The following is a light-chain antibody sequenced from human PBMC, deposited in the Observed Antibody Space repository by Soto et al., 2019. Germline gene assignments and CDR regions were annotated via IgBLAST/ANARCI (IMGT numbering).Light chain of an antibody. Sequence: EIVLTQSPGTLSLSPGERATLSCRASQSVSSSYLAWYQQKPGQAPRLLIYGASTRATGIPARFSGSGSGTEFTLTISSLQSEDFAVYYCQQYNNWPPLTFGGGNKVDIK. J-gene: IGKJ4*01. CDR3: QQYNNWPPLT. CDR2: GAS. CDR1: QSVSSSY. V-gene: IGKV3-15*01.